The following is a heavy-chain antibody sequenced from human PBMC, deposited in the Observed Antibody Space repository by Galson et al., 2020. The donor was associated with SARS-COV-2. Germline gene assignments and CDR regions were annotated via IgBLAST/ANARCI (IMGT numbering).Heavy chain of an antibody. D-gene: IGHD2-15*01. CDR2: ISYDGSNK. V-gene: IGHV3-30*04. J-gene: IGHJ4*02. CDR3: AREDPLVVVFDY. Sequence: GGSLSLSCAASGFTFSSYAMHWVRQAPGKGLEWVAVISYDGSNKYYADSVKGRFTISRDNSKNTLYLQMNSLRAEDTAVYYCAREDPLVVVFDYWGQGTLVTVSS. CDR1: GFTFSSYA.